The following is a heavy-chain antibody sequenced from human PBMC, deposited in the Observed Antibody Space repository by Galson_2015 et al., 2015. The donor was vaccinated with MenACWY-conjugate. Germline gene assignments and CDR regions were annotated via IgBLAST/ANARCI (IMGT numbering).Heavy chain of an antibody. CDR1: GFTFSSYW. CDR2: INSDGSST. D-gene: IGHD6-19*01. J-gene: IGHJ3*01. CDR3: ARAKEQWLSKTFDV. Sequence: SLRLSCAASGFTFSSYWMHWVRQAPGKGLVWVSLINSDGSSTSYADSVKGRFTISRDNAKNSLYLQMDSLRAEDTAVYFCARAKEQWLSKTFDVWGQGTLVTVSS. V-gene: IGHV3-74*01.